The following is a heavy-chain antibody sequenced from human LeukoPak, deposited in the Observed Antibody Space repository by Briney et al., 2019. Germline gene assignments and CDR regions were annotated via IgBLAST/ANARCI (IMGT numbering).Heavy chain of an antibody. CDR2: IYSGGST. V-gene: IGHV3-53*01. CDR1: GFTFSNYA. CDR3: ARGLDTAMVIDY. D-gene: IGHD5-18*01. Sequence: GGSLRLSCAASGFTFSNYAMTWVRQAPGKGLEWVSVIYSGGSTYYADSVKGRFTISRDNSKNTLYLQMNSLRAEDTAVYYCARGLDTAMVIDYWGQGTLVTVSS. J-gene: IGHJ4*02.